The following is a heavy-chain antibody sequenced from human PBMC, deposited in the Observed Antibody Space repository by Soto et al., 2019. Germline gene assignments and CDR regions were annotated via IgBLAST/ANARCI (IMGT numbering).Heavy chain of an antibody. CDR3: ARGEYSSSSGYYYYYMDV. Sequence: QVQLQESGPGLVKPSETLSLTCTVSGGSISSYYWSWIRQPPGKGLEWIGYIYYSGSTNYNPSLKSRVTISVDTSKNQFSLKLSSVTAADTAVYYCARGEYSSSSGYYYYYMDVWGKGTTVTVSS. D-gene: IGHD6-6*01. J-gene: IGHJ6*03. CDR2: IYYSGST. V-gene: IGHV4-59*01. CDR1: GGSISSYY.